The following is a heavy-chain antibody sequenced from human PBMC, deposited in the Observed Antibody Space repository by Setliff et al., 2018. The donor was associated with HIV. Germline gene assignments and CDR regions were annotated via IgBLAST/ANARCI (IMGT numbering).Heavy chain of an antibody. D-gene: IGHD6-19*01. V-gene: IGHV1-69*06. J-gene: IGHJ6*03. Sequence: SVKVSCKASGGTFSSYAISWVRQAPGQGLEWMGGIIPVFRTANYAQKFQGRVTITADKSTSTAYMELSSLRSEDTAVYYCARDGDSSGWYGYYYYMDVWGKGTTVTVSS. CDR1: GGTFSSYA. CDR2: IIPVFRTA. CDR3: ARDGDSSGWYGYYYYMDV.